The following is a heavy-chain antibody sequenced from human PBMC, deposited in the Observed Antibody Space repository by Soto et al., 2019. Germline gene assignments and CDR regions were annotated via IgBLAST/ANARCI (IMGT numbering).Heavy chain of an antibody. CDR2: IYRGGTT. CDR3: ASELRLVGFGEFDL. V-gene: IGHV3-53*04. Sequence: EVQLVESGGGLVQPGGSLRVSCAASGFNVSSTYMSWVRQAPGKGLEWVSVIYRGGTTYYADSVKGRFTISRHNSKNTLYRQMNSLRAEDTAVYYCASELRLVGFGEFDLWGRGTLVTVSS. J-gene: IGHJ2*01. D-gene: IGHD3-10*01. CDR1: GFNVSSTY.